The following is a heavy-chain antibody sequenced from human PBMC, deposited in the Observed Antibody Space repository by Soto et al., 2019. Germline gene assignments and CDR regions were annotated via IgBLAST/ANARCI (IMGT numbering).Heavy chain of an antibody. V-gene: IGHV1-69*04. CDR3: ARDAVVVNDYYYYYYMDV. CDR1: GGTFSSCT. CDR2: IIPILGIA. J-gene: IGHJ6*03. Sequence: GASVKVSCKASGGTFSSCTISWMRQAPGQGLEWMGRIIPILGIANYAQKFQGRVTITADKSTSTAYMELSSLRSEDTAVYYCARDAVVVNDYYYYYYMDVWGKGTTVTVSS. D-gene: IGHD3-22*01.